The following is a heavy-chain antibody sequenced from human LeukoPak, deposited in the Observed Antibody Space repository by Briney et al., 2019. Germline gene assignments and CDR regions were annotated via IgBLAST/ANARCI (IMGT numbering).Heavy chain of an antibody. D-gene: IGHD3-22*01. Sequence: GGSLRLSCAASGFPFSTYWMAWVRQAPGKGLDWVANIRKGGGAKFYAASVKGRFIISRDNAKNSLYLQMNNLRDEDTAVYYCASSHDSSGNDWGQGTLVTV. CDR3: ASSHDSSGND. CDR2: IRKGGGAK. CDR1: GFPFSTYW. V-gene: IGHV3-7*01. J-gene: IGHJ4*02.